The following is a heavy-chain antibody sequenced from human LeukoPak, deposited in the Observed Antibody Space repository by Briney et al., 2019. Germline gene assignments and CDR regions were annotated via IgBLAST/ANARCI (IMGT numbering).Heavy chain of an antibody. J-gene: IGHJ6*03. D-gene: IGHD6-19*01. Sequence: SQTLSPTCTVSGGSISSGTDYWSWIRQPAGKGLEWIGRIQTSGSTNYNPSLKSRVTISVDTSKNQFSLNLSSVTAADTAVYYCARTSRLAVAGTGYYYFYLDVWGRGTTVTVS. CDR3: ARTSRLAVAGTGYYYFYLDV. V-gene: IGHV4-61*02. CDR1: GGSISSGTDY. CDR2: IQTSGST.